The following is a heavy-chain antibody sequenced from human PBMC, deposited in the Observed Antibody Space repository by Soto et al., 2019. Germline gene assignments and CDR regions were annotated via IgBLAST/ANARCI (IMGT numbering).Heavy chain of an antibody. D-gene: IGHD3-10*02. CDR1: GVSVSTGVYY. CDR3: AGAVSDFDVRRYRTSYFDQ. J-gene: IGHJ4*02. V-gene: IGHV4-31*03. Sequence: LSLTCTVSGVSVSTGVYYWTWIRQHPGKGLEWIGYIDNSGSTYYNPSLTGRVDISVDTSKNQFSLTLQSLTAADTAFYYCAGAVSDFDVRRYRTSYFDQWGQGILVTVSS. CDR2: IDNSGST.